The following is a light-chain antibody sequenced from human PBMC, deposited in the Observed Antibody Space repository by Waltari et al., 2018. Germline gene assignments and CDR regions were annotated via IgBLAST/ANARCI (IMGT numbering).Light chain of an antibody. CDR1: QSVSSN. CDR3: QQYNNWPPWT. J-gene: IGKJ1*01. V-gene: IGKV3-15*01. CDR2: GAS. Sequence: EIVMTQSPATLSVSPGERATLSCRASQSVSSNLAWSQKKPGQAPRLLIYGASTRATGIPARFSGSGSGTEFTLTISSLQSEDFAVYYCQQYNNWPPWTFGQGTKVEIK.